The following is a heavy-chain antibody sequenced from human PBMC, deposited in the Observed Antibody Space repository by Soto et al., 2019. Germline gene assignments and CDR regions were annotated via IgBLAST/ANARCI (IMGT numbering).Heavy chain of an antibody. CDR3: SSDARMGLWAHGNI. V-gene: IGHV1-18*01. D-gene: IGHD1-26*01. CDR1: GYTFVSYG. J-gene: IGHJ3*02. CDR2: ISPDNDNT. Sequence: QVQLVQSGAEVKKPGASVKVSCKASGYTFVSYGISWVRQAPGQGLEWMGWISPDNDNTKYAQKFQGRVTMTTDTTASTDYIDLRSLGTAVSYFYYGSSDARMGLWAHGNIVGQGSTVPVSS.